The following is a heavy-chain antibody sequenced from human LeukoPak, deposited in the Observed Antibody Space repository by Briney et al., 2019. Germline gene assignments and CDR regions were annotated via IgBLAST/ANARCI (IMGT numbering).Heavy chain of an antibody. CDR3: ARGSTSSYYYYYYYMDV. CDR1: GYTFTSYD. D-gene: IGHD2-2*01. J-gene: IGHJ6*03. V-gene: IGHV1-8*01. Sequence: ASVKVSCKVSGYTFTSYDINWVRQATGQGLEWMGWMNPNSGNTGYAQKFQGRVTMTRNTSISTAYMELSSLRSEDTAVYYCARGSTSSYYYYYYYMDVWGKGTTVTVSS. CDR2: MNPNSGNT.